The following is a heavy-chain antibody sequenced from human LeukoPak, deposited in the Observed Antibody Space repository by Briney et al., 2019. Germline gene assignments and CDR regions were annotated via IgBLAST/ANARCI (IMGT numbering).Heavy chain of an antibody. Sequence: PSETLSLTCTVSGGSISSYYWGWIRQPPGKGLEWTGSIYYSGSTYYNPSLKSRVTISVDTSKNQFSLKLSSVTAADTAVYYCARQVGGSYDFDYWGQGTLVTVSS. CDR2: IYYSGST. D-gene: IGHD1-26*01. V-gene: IGHV4-39*01. CDR3: ARQVGGSYDFDY. J-gene: IGHJ4*02. CDR1: GGSISSYY.